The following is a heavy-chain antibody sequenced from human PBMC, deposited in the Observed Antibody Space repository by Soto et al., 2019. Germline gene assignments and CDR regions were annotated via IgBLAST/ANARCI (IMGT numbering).Heavy chain of an antibody. CDR1: GYSFTSYW. J-gene: IGHJ6*02. CDR3: AILRFLEWLSIDYYGMDV. Sequence: PGESLKISCKGSGYSFTSYWISWVRQMPGKGLEWMGRIDPSDSYTNYGPSFQGHVTISADKSISTAYLQWSSLKASDTAMYYCAILRFLEWLSIDYYGMDVWGQGTTVTVSS. CDR2: IDPSDSYT. D-gene: IGHD3-3*01. V-gene: IGHV5-10-1*01.